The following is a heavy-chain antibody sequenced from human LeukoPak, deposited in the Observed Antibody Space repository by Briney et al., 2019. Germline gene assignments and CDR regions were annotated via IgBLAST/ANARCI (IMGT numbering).Heavy chain of an antibody. J-gene: IGHJ4*02. V-gene: IGHV1-2*02. CDR3: ARDLDSYGHKLKY. CDR2: INPNSGGT. D-gene: IGHD5-18*01. Sequence: EASVKVSCKASGYTFTGYYMHWVRQAPGQGLEWMGWINPNSGGTNYAQKFQGRVTMTRDTSISTAYMELSRLRSDDTAVYYCARDLDSYGHKLKYWGQGTLVTVSS. CDR1: GYTFTGYY.